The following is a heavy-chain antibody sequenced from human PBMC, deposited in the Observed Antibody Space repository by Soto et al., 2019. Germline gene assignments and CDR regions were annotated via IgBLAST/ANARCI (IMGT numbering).Heavy chain of an antibody. J-gene: IGHJ6*02. D-gene: IGHD2-21*02. Sequence: QITLKESGPTLVKPTQPLTLTCTFSGFSLNTGGLGVGWIRQPPGKALEWLALIYWDGDKRYSPSRKSRLSIPQDPSNNTLGLTTTNMDPVDTAPYYCAHSRCGGYYLRSSSSHYYYGMDVWGQGTTVTVSS. V-gene: IGHV2-5*02. CDR2: IYWDGDK. CDR1: GFSLNTGGLG. CDR3: AHSRCGGYYLRSSSSHYYYGMDV.